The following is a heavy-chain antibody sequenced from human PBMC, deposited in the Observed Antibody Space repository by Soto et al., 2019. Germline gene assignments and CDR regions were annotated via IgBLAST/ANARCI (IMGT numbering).Heavy chain of an antibody. J-gene: IGHJ4*02. CDR2: ISSSSSTI. V-gene: IGHV3-48*01. CDR3: ARDAPPDAY. CDR1: GFTFSSYS. Sequence: GGSLRLSCAASGFTFSSYSMNWVRQAPGKGLEWVSYISSSSSTIYYADSVKGRFTISRDNAKNSLYLQMNSLRAEDTAVYYCARDAPPDAYWGQGTLVTVSS.